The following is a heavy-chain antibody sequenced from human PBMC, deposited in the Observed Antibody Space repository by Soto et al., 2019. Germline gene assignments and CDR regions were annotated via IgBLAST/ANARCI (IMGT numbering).Heavy chain of an antibody. CDR1: GGSISSGGYY. CDR2: IYYSGST. D-gene: IGHD3-9*01. Sequence: TLSLTCTVSGGSISSGGYYWSWIRQHPGKGLEWVGYIYYSGSTYYNPSLKSRVTISVDTSKNQFSLKLSSVTAADTAVYYCARSILTGYYNFSGDYFDYWGQGTLVTVSS. V-gene: IGHV4-31*03. CDR3: ARSILTGYYNFSGDYFDY. J-gene: IGHJ4*02.